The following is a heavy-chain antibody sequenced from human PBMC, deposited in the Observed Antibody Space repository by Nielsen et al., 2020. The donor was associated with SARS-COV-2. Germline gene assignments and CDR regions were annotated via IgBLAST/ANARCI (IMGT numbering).Heavy chain of an antibody. CDR1: GYTFSRYY. J-gene: IGHJ6*03. Sequence: ASVKVSCKASGYTFSRYYFHWVRQATGQGLEWMGWMNPNSGNTGYAQKFQGRVTMTRNTSISTAYMELSSLRSEDTAVYYCARMGKYNWKDIHYYMDVWGKGTTVTVSS. V-gene: IGHV1-8*01. D-gene: IGHD1-20*01. CDR2: MNPNSGNT. CDR3: ARMGKYNWKDIHYYMDV.